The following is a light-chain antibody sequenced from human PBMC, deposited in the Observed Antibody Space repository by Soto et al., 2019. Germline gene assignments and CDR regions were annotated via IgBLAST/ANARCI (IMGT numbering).Light chain of an antibody. J-gene: IGLJ2*01. CDR3: CSFAGSYTV. CDR1: RRDLGAYNY. Sequence: QSALIQPRSVSGSPGQSVTISCTGTRRDLGAYNYVSWYQQHPGKAPKLMIYDVNRRPSGVPDRFSGSKSGNTASLIISGLQAEDEADYYCCSFAGSYTVFGGGTKLTVL. CDR2: DVN. V-gene: IGLV2-11*01.